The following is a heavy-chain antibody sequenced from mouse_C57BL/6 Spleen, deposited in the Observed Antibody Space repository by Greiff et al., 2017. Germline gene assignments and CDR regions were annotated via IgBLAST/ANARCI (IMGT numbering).Heavy chain of an antibody. D-gene: IGHD1-1*01. Sequence: QVQLQQSGAELVKPGASVKLSCKASGYTFTSYWMHWVKQRPRQGLEWIGMIHPNSGSTNYNEKFKSKATLTVDKSSSTAYMQLSSLTSEDSAVXYCARERDYGPFDYWGQGTTLTVSS. CDR2: IHPNSGST. J-gene: IGHJ2*01. V-gene: IGHV1-64*01. CDR3: ARERDYGPFDY. CDR1: GYTFTSYW.